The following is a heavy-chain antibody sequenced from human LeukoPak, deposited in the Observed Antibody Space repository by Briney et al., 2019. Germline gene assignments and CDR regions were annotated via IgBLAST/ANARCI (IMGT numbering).Heavy chain of an antibody. J-gene: IGHJ4*02. CDR1: GFTFRNYW. D-gene: IGHD2-2*01. Sequence: GGSLRLSCAASGFTFRNYWLHSVRQAPGKGLVWVSRINIDGTDTSYADSVKGRFTISRDNAKNTLYLQMSSLRAEDTAVYYCARVESGSCSNTRCRNIDYWGQGTLVTVSS. CDR3: ARVESGSCSNTRCRNIDY. V-gene: IGHV3-74*01. CDR2: INIDGTDT.